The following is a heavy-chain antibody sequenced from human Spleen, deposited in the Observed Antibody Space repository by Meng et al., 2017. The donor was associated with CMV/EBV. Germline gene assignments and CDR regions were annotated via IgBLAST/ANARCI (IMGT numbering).Heavy chain of an antibody. V-gene: IGHV3-23*01. CDR3: AKMKLLARNFFDP. CDR1: GFSFSIYA. Sequence: GESLKISCAASGFSFSIYAMSWVRQAPGKGLEWVSGISGSGGNMLYADSVKGRFTISRDNSKNTLYLQMNSLRSDDTAVYYCAKMKLLARNFFDPWGQGTLVTVS. J-gene: IGHJ5*02. CDR2: ISGSGGNM. D-gene: IGHD3-10*01.